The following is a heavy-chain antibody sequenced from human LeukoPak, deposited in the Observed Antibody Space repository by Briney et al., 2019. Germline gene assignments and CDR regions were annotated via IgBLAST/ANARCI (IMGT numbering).Heavy chain of an antibody. CDR3: ARRRYGLGSYSDAFDI. Sequence: GGSLRLSCAASGFTFISYDMHWVSQPTGKGLEWVSGIDTAGGTYYAGSVKGRFTISRENAKNSLSLQMNSLRAGDTAVYYCARRRYGLGSYSDAFDIWGQGTMVTVSS. CDR1: GFTFISYD. V-gene: IGHV3-13*04. D-gene: IGHD3-10*01. J-gene: IGHJ3*02. CDR2: IDTAGGT.